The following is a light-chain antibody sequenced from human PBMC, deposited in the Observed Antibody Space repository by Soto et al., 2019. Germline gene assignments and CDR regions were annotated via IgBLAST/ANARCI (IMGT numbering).Light chain of an antibody. CDR2: EGS. J-gene: IGLJ1*01. CDR3: CSYAGSTTYV. V-gene: IGLV2-23*01. CDR1: SSDVGSYNL. Sequence: QSVLTQPASESGSPGQWITISCTGTSSDVGSYNLVSWFQQHPDKAPKLMIYEGSQRPSGVSNRFSGSKSGNTASLTISGLQADDEADYYCCSYAGSTTYVFGTGTQLTVL.